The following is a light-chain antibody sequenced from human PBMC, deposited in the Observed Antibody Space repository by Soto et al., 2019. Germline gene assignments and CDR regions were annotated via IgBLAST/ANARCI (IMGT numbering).Light chain of an antibody. J-gene: IGKJ1*01. V-gene: IGKV1-5*01. CDR1: QSISTW. CDR3: QHYNSYSEA. CDR2: DAS. Sequence: DIQMTQSPSTLSASVGDRVTITCRASQSISTWLAWYQPKPGKAPKPLVHDASSLESGVPSRFSGSGSGTEFTLTISSLQPDDFATYYCQHYNSYSEAFGQGTKVDIK.